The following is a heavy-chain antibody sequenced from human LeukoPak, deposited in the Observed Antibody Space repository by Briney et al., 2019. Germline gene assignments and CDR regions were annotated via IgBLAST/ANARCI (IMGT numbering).Heavy chain of an antibody. J-gene: IGHJ4*02. CDR3: ARHSAYSSGWYPNLFDY. CDR1: GGSISSYY. CDR2: IYYSGST. Sequence: SETLSLTCTVSGGSISSYYWSWIRQPPGKGLEWSGYIYYSGSTNYNPSLKSRVTISVDTSKNQFSLKLSSVTAADTAVYYCARHSAYSSGWYPNLFDYWGQGTLVTVSS. D-gene: IGHD6-19*01. V-gene: IGHV4-59*08.